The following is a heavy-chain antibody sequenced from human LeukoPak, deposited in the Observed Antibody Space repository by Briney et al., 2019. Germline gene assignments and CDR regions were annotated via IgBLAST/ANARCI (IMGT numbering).Heavy chain of an antibody. CDR3: ATPGLYQPRAFDI. Sequence: ASVNVSCKASGYTFTGYYMHWVRQAPGQGLEWMGWINPNSGGTNYAQKFQGRVTMTRDTSISTAYMELSRLRSDDTAVYYCATPGLYQPRAFDIWGQGTMVTVSS. CDR1: GYTFTGYY. V-gene: IGHV1-2*02. J-gene: IGHJ3*02. D-gene: IGHD2-2*01. CDR2: INPNSGGT.